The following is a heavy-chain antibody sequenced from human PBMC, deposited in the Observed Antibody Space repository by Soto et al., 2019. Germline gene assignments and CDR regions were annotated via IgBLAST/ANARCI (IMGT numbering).Heavy chain of an antibody. J-gene: IGHJ4*02. V-gene: IGHV3-23*01. D-gene: IGHD6-13*01. Sequence: GGSLRLSCAASGFTFSSYAMSWVRQAPGKGLEWVSAISGSGGSTYYADSVKGRFTISRDNSKNTLYLQMNSLRAEDTAVYYCAKDPRAAVLFSANFNDYWGQGTLVTVSS. CDR2: ISGSGGST. CDR1: GFTFSSYA. CDR3: AKDPRAAVLFSANFNDY.